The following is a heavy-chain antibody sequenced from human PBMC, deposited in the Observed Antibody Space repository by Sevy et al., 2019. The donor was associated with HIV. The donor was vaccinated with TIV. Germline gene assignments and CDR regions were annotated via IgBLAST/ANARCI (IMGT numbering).Heavy chain of an antibody. CDR1: GYTFTGYY. CDR2: INPNSGGT. Sequence: ASVKVSCKASGYTFTGYYMHWVRQAPGQGLEWMGWINPNSGGTNYAQKFQGRVTMTRDTSISPAYMELSRLRSDDTAVYYCARGGVVVVPAAEFDYWGQGTLVTVSS. V-gene: IGHV1-2*02. J-gene: IGHJ4*02. D-gene: IGHD2-2*01. CDR3: ARGGVVVVPAAEFDY.